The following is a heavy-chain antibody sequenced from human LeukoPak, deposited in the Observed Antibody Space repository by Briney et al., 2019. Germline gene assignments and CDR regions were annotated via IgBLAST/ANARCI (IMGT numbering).Heavy chain of an antibody. D-gene: IGHD3-9*01. J-gene: IGHJ4*02. Sequence: GGSLRLSCAASGFTFSSYALSWVRQAPGKGLEWVSAISGSGGSTYYADSVKGRFTISRDNSKNTLYLQMNSLRAEDTAVYYCAKGAYYDILTGYCSIDYWGQGTLVPVSS. CDR1: GFTFSSYA. V-gene: IGHV3-23*01. CDR2: ISGSGGST. CDR3: AKGAYYDILTGYCSIDY.